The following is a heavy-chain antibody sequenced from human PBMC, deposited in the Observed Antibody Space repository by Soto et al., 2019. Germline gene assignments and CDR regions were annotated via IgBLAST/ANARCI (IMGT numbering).Heavy chain of an antibody. CDR3: ARLDTSMVNQYFQH. CDR2: IYPGDSDT. J-gene: IGHJ1*01. V-gene: IGHV5-51*01. Sequence: KGLEWMGIIYPGDSDTRYSPXFQGQVTISADKSISTAYLQGSSLEAPDTAMYYCARLDTSMVNQYFQHGGQGTMVTVSS. D-gene: IGHD5-18*01.